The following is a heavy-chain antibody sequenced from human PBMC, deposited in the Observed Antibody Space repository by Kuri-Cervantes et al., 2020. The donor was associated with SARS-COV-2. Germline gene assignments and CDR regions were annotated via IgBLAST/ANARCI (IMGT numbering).Heavy chain of an antibody. J-gene: IGHJ6*03. Sequence: SETLSLTCAVYGGSFNTYYWAWIRQPPGKGLERIGGITHRGDTIYNMSLKSRVTISVDTSKKQFSLDLRSVTAADTAIYYCARGPGYNGYYYMDVWGNGTTVTVFS. D-gene: IGHD5-24*01. CDR1: GGSFNTYY. V-gene: IGHV4-34*01. CDR3: ARGPGYNGYYYMDV. CDR2: ITHRGDT.